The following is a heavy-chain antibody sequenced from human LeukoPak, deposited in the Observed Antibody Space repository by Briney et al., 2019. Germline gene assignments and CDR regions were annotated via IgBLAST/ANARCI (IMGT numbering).Heavy chain of an antibody. J-gene: IGHJ6*02. CDR2: IYSGGST. CDR3: ARGGGLDV. V-gene: IGHV3-53*01. CDR1: GFTVSSNY. D-gene: IGHD3-16*01. Sequence: GGSLRLSCAASGFTVSSNYMSWVRQAPGKGLEWVAVIYSGGSTYYADSVKGRFTISRDNAKNSLYLQMSNLRAEDTAVYFCARGGGLDVWGQGATVTVSS.